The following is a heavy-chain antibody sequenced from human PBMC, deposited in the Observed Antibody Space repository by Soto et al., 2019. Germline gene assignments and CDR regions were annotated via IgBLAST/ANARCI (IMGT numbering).Heavy chain of an antibody. CDR3: ARVSRSGYYPKY. CDR2: IWYDGSNK. D-gene: IGHD3-3*01. Sequence: GGSLRLSCAASGFTFSSYGMHWVRQAPGKGLEWVAVIWYDGSNKYYADSVEGRFTISRDNSKNTLYLQMSSLRAEDTAVYYCARVSRSGYYPKYWGQGTLVTVSS. V-gene: IGHV3-33*01. CDR1: GFTFSSYG. J-gene: IGHJ4*02.